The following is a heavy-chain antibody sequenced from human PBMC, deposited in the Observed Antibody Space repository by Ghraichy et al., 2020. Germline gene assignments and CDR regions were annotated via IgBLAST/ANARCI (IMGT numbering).Heavy chain of an antibody. D-gene: IGHD3-3*01. Sequence: GESMNISCAASGFTFSSYWMSWVRQAPGKGLEWVANIKQDGSEKYYVDSVKGRFTISRDNAKNSLYLQMNSLRAEDTAVYYCARDGYYDFWSGYVGYYYYGMDVWGQGTTVTVSS. CDR2: IKQDGSEK. V-gene: IGHV3-7*01. J-gene: IGHJ6*02. CDR3: ARDGYYDFWSGYVGYYYYGMDV. CDR1: GFTFSSYW.